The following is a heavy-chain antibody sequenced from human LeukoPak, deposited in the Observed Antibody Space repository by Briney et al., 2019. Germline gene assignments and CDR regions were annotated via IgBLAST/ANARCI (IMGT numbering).Heavy chain of an antibody. CDR2: IKQDGSEK. V-gene: IGHV3-7*01. CDR3: SRVNPPTYYYYYYMDV. CDR1: GFTLSHYW. Sequence: GGSLRLSCAASGFTLSHYWMSWVRQAPGKGLEWVANIKQDGSEKCYVDSVKGRFTISRDNTKNTLFLQMNSLRAEDTAVYYCSRVNPPTYYYYYYMDVWGKGTTVTVSS. J-gene: IGHJ6*03.